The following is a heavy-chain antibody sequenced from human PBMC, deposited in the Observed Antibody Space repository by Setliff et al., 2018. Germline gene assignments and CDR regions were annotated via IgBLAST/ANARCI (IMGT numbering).Heavy chain of an antibody. CDR1: GGSISSYY. CDR3: ARVWGGGWFDP. CDR2: IYIGGSA. V-gene: IGHV4-4*07. Sequence: SETLSLTCTVSGGSISSYYWSWIRQPAGKGLEWIGHIYIGGSANYNPSLKSRVTMSIDTSKNQFSLKLSSVTAVDTAVCYCARVWGGGWFDPWGQGTLVTVSS. J-gene: IGHJ5*02. D-gene: IGHD3-16*01.